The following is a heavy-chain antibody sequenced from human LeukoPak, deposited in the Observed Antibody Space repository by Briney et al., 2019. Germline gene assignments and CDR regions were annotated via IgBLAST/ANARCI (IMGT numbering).Heavy chain of an antibody. J-gene: IGHJ2*01. Sequence: SETLSLTCTVSGGSISSYYWSWIRQPPGKGLEWIGYIYYSGSTNYNPSLKSRVTISVDTSKNQFSLKLSSVTAADTAVYYCAGQTVYNTWYFDPWGRGTLFTASP. CDR2: IYYSGST. V-gene: IGHV4-59*01. CDR3: AGQTVYNTWYFDP. D-gene: IGHD1-1*01. CDR1: GGSISSYY.